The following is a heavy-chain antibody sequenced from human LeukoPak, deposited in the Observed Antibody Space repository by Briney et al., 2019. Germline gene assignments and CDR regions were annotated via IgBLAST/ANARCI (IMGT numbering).Heavy chain of an antibody. D-gene: IGHD1-26*01. J-gene: IGHJ5*02. CDR1: GFTFSSYA. CDR2: IKQDGSEK. CDR3: ARWVGSTDWFDP. Sequence: GGSLRLSCAASGFTFSSYAMSWVRQAPGKGLEWVANIKQDGSEKYYVDSVKGRFTISRDNAKNSLYLQVNSLRAEDTAVYYCARWVGSTDWFDPWGQGTLVTVSS. V-gene: IGHV3-7*01.